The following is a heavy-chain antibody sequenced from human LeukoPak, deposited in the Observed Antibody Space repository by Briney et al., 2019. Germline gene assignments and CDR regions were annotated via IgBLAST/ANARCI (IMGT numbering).Heavy chain of an antibody. CDR2: INPNSGGT. CDR1: GYTFTGYY. J-gene: IGHJ4*02. D-gene: IGHD5-18*01. CDR3: ARGGYTYGYSDY. Sequence: ASVKVSCKASGYTFTGYYMHWVRRAPGQGLEWMGRINPNSGGTNYAQKFQGRVTMTRDTSISTAYMELSRLRSDDTAVYYCARGGYTYGYSDYWGQGTLVTVSS. V-gene: IGHV1-2*06.